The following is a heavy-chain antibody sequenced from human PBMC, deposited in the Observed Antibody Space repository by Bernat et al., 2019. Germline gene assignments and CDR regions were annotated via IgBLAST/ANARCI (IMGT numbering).Heavy chain of an antibody. D-gene: IGHD4-23*01. J-gene: IGHJ3*02. CDR1: GFTFSSYG. V-gene: IGHV3-30*18. CDR2: ISYDGSNK. Sequence: QVQLVESGGGVVQPGRSLRLSCAASGFTFSSYGMHWVRQAPGKGLEWVAVISYDGSNKYYADSVKGRFTISRDNSKNTLYLQMNSLRAEDTAVYYCANPLTVGNAFDIWGQGTMVTVSS. CDR3: ANPLTVGNAFDI.